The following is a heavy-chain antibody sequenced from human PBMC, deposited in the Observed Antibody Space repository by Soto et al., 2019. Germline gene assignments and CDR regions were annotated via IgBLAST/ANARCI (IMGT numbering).Heavy chain of an antibody. CDR3: ARASYGSGNYYAPYYFYAMDV. V-gene: IGHV4-59*01. D-gene: IGHD3-10*01. J-gene: IGHJ6*02. Sequence: SETLSLTCGVSGASISSYYWSWIRQPPGKGLEWIGYIYYSGNTNYNPSLKSRVTMSVDTSKNQFSLNLTSVTAADTAVYFCARASYGSGNYYAPYYFYAMDVWGHGTTVTVSS. CDR1: GASISSYY. CDR2: IYYSGNT.